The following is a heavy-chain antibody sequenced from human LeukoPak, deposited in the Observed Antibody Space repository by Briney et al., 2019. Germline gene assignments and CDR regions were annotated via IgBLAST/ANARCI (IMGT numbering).Heavy chain of an antibody. V-gene: IGHV3-30*04. CDR2: ISYDGSNK. D-gene: IGHD2-2*01. CDR3: ARAASVTSPLLGY. CDR1: GFTFSDYA. Sequence: GRSLRLSCAASGFTFSDYAMHWVRQAPGKGLEWVAVISYDGSNKYYADSVKGRFTISRDNSKNTLYLQMNSLRAEDTAVYYCARAASVTSPLLGYWGQGTLVTVSS. J-gene: IGHJ4*02.